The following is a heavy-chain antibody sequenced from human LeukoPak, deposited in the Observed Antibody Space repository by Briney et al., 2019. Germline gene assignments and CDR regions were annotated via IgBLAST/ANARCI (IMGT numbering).Heavy chain of an antibody. D-gene: IGHD1-14*01. V-gene: IGHV4-59*12. CDR2: IHYSGST. Sequence: SETLSLTCTVSGGSISSYYWSWIRQPPGKGLEWMGYIHYSGSTNYNPSLKSRVTISVDTSKNQFSLKLSSVTAADTAVYYCARGNHYFDYWGQGTLVTVSS. CDR1: GGSISSYY. J-gene: IGHJ4*02. CDR3: ARGNHYFDY.